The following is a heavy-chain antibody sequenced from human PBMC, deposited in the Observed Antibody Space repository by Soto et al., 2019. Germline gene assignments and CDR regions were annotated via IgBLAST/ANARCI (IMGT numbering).Heavy chain of an antibody. Sequence: QVQLLQSGAEVKKPGASGKVSCKASGYTFTNSGITWVRQAPGQGLEWMGWISAYNGDTHYTQRLQGRVTMTTDTSTSTAYMELRGLRSDDTAVYYGARVRQLVGYFYYYMDVWGKGTTVTVSS. CDR2: ISAYNGDT. CDR3: ARVRQLVGYFYYYMDV. D-gene: IGHD6-6*01. V-gene: IGHV1-18*01. CDR1: GYTFTNSG. J-gene: IGHJ6*03.